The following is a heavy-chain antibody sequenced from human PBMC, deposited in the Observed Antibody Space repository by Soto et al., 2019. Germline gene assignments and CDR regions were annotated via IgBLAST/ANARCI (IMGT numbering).Heavy chain of an antibody. CDR3: ARDPAGRSTIFGVVTPFDP. V-gene: IGHV3-66*01. J-gene: IGHJ5*02. CDR1: GFTVSSNY. D-gene: IGHD3-3*01. Sequence: EVQLVESGGGLVQPGGSLRLSCAASGFTVSSNYMSWVRQAPGKGLEWVSVIYSGGSTYYADSVKGRFTISRDNSKNTLYLQMNSLRAEDTAVYYCARDPAGRSTIFGVVTPFDPWGQGTLVTVSS. CDR2: IYSGGST.